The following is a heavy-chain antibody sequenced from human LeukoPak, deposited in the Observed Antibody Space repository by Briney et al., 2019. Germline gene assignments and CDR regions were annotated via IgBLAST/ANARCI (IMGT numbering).Heavy chain of an antibody. CDR1: GYTFTDYY. CDR2: INPNDGDT. CDR3: ARANFLYCSSTTCLFDY. D-gene: IGHD2-2*01. Sequence: ASVNVSCKASGYTFTDYYMHWVRHAPGQGFEWMGWINPNDGDTNYAQKFQGRVTMTRDTSISTAHMEVSRLRSDDTAVYYCARANFLYCSSTTCLFDYWGQGTLVTASS. J-gene: IGHJ4*02. V-gene: IGHV1-2*02.